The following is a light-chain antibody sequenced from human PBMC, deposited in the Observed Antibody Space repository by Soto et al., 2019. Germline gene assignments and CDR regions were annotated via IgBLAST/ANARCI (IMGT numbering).Light chain of an antibody. V-gene: IGLV2-14*01. J-gene: IGLJ1*01. CDR1: NSDVGGYNY. CDR3: SSYTSTSTYV. Sequence: QSVLTQPASVSGSPGQSITISCTGTNSDVGGYNYVSWYQQYPGKAPKLMIYHVSNRPSGVSNRFSGSKSGNSASLTISGLQAEDEADYYCSSYTSTSTYVFGTGTKVTVL. CDR2: HVS.